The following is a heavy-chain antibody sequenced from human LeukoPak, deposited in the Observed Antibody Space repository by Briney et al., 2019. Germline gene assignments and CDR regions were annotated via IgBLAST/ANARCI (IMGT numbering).Heavy chain of an antibody. V-gene: IGHV1-46*01. CDR3: ASSGYSYGHWDY. CDR1: GYTFTSYY. D-gene: IGHD5-18*01. J-gene: IGHJ4*02. Sequence: ASVKVSCKASGYTFTSYYTHWVRQAPGQGLEWMGIINPSGGSTSYAQKFQGRVTMTRDTSTSTVYMGLSSLRSEDTAVYYCASSGYSYGHWDYWGQGTLVTVSS. CDR2: INPSGGST.